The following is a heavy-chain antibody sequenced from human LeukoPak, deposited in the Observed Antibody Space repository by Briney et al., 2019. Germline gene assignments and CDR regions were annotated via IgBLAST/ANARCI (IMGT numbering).Heavy chain of an antibody. CDR3: ARGDREYHYGSGSYGDAFDI. Sequence: ASVKVSCKASGYTFTSYDINWVRQATGQGLEWMGWMNPNSGNTGYAQKFQGRVTMTRNTSISTAYMELSSLRSEDTAVYYCARGDREYHYGSGSYGDAFDIWGQGTMVTVSS. CDR1: GYTFTSYD. D-gene: IGHD3-10*01. V-gene: IGHV1-8*01. J-gene: IGHJ3*02. CDR2: MNPNSGNT.